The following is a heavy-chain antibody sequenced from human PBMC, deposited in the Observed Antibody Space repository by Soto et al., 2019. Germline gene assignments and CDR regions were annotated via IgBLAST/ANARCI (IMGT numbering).Heavy chain of an antibody. J-gene: IGHJ4*02. V-gene: IGHV5-51*01. CDR2: IYPGDSDT. Sequence: PGESLKISCKGSAYSFTSYWIGWVRQMPGKGLEWMGIIYPGDSDTKYSPSFQGQVTILVDKSISTAYLQWSSLKASDTAIYYCARLGIAAAGTLQYFDYWGQGSLVTVSS. CDR3: ARLGIAAAGTLQYFDY. CDR1: AYSFTSYW. D-gene: IGHD6-13*01.